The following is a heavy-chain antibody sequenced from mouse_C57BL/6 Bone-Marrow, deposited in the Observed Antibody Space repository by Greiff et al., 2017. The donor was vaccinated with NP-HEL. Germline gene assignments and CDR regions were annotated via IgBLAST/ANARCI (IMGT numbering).Heavy chain of an antibody. V-gene: IGHV5-4*03. Sequence: EVKLVESGGGLVKPGGSLKLSCAASGFTFSSYAMSWVRQTPEKRLEWVATISDGGSYTYYPDNVKGRFTISRYNAKNNLYLQMSHLKSEDTAMYYCARALYYGNFDYWGQGTTLTVSS. CDR2: ISDGGSYT. CDR3: ARALYYGNFDY. J-gene: IGHJ2*01. D-gene: IGHD2-1*01. CDR1: GFTFSSYA.